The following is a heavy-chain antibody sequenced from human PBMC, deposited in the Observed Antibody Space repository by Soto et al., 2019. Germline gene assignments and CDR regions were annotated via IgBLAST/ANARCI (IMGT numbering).Heavy chain of an antibody. J-gene: IGHJ4*02. V-gene: IGHV3-30*18. Sequence: QEQLVESGGGVVLPGRSLRLSCAASGFTFNTFGMHWVRQAPGKGLEWVAVISYDGSDKYYSDSVRGRFTISRDNSMNTLYLPMNSLRTEDTAVYYCAKSPNFYCSSYHCYKYYFDYWCQGTLVTVSS. CDR1: GFTFNTFG. CDR3: AKSPNFYCSSYHCYKYYFDY. D-gene: IGHD2-2*01. CDR2: ISYDGSDK.